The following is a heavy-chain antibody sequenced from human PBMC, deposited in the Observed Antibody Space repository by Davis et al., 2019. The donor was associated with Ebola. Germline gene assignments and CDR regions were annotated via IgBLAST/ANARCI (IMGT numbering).Heavy chain of an antibody. CDR3: ARDLEVGQWPVLASFDY. V-gene: IGHV3-48*02. Sequence: GESLKISCAASGFTFSSYSMNWVRQAPGKGLEWVSYISSSSSTIYYADSVKGRFTISRDNAKNSLYLQMNSLRDEDTAVYYCARDLEVGQWPVLASFDYWGQETLVTVSS. J-gene: IGHJ4*02. CDR2: ISSSSSTI. D-gene: IGHD6-19*01. CDR1: GFTFSSYS.